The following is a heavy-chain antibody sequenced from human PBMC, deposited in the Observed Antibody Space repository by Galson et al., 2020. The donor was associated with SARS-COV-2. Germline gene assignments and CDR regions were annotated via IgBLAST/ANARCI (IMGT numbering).Heavy chain of an antibody. CDR3: ARSGRGTYRYVEL. Sequence: ASVKVSCTASGYTFNRYGISWVRQAPGQGLEWIGWISGSNGNTNYVQKLQGRVTMTTDTSTSTAFMELRSLRSDDTAVYYCARSGRGTYRYVELWGRGTLVTVSS. CDR2: ISGSNGNT. V-gene: IGHV1-18*01. J-gene: IGHJ2*01. CDR1: GYTFNRYG. D-gene: IGHD5-18*01.